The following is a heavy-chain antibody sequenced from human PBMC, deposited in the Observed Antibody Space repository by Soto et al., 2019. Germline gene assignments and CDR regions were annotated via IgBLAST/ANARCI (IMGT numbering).Heavy chain of an antibody. D-gene: IGHD3-22*01. V-gene: IGHV3-7*01. CDR2: IKQDGSEK. J-gene: IGHJ3*02. Sequence: GGSLRLSCAASGFTFSSYWMSWVRQAPGKGLEWVANIKQDGSEKYYVDSVKGRFTISRDNAKNSLYLQMNSLRAEDTAVYYCAREGYYYDSSGYPDAFDIWGQGTMVTVSS. CDR3: AREGYYYDSSGYPDAFDI. CDR1: GFTFSSYW.